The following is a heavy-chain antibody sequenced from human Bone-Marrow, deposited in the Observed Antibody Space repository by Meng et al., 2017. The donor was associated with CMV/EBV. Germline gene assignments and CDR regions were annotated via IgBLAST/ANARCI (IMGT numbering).Heavy chain of an antibody. D-gene: IGHD5-18*01. Sequence: SLKISCAASGFTFDDYAMHWVRQAPGKGLEWVSGISWNSGSIGYADSVKGRFTISRDNAKNSLYLQMNSLRAEDTALYYCAKEGRGYSYFDYWGQGKLVTVSS. CDR1: GFTFDDYA. V-gene: IGHV3-9*01. CDR3: AKEGRGYSYFDY. J-gene: IGHJ4*02. CDR2: ISWNSGSI.